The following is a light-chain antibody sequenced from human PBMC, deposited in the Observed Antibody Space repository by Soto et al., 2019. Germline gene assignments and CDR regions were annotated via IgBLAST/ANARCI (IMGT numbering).Light chain of an antibody. V-gene: IGLV3-1*01. Sequence: SYELTQPPSVSVSPGQTASITCSGDRLGNKYTCWYQQMPGQSPVLVIYQDSRRPSGIPERFSGSNSGNTATLTISGTQAMDEADYYCQAWDRYSRVFGGGTKVTVL. J-gene: IGLJ2*01. CDR1: RLGNKY. CDR3: QAWDRYSRV. CDR2: QDS.